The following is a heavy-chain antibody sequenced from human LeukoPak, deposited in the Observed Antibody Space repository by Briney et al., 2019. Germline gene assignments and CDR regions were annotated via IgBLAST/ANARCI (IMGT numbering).Heavy chain of an antibody. CDR1: GGSISSYY. CDR2: IYTSGST. Sequence: SETLSLTCTVSGGSISSYYWSWIRQPAGKGLEWIGRIYTSGSTNYNPSLKSRVTMSVDTSKSQFSLKLSSVTAADTAVYYCASEHYYGSGSYYSYWGQGTLVTVSS. J-gene: IGHJ4*02. V-gene: IGHV4-4*07. D-gene: IGHD3-10*01. CDR3: ASEHYYGSGSYYSY.